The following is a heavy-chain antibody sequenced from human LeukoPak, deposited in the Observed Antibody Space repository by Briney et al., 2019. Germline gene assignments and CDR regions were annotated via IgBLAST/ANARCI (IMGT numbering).Heavy chain of an antibody. J-gene: IGHJ4*02. CDR1: GYTFTSNY. Sequence: ASVKVSCKASGYTFTSNYIHWVRQAPGQGLEWMGMIYPRGGSTSYAQKFQGRVTVTRDTSTSTVHMELSGLRSEDTAVYYCARDQEGFDYWGQGTLVTVSS. CDR2: IYPRGGST. V-gene: IGHV1-46*01. CDR3: ARDQEGFDY.